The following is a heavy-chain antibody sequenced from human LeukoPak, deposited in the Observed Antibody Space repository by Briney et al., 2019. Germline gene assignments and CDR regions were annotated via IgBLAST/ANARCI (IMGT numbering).Heavy chain of an antibody. CDR1: GFTFSSYG. CDR3: AKDHQHYYDSSGYLDY. Sequence: GGSLRLSCAASGFTFSSYGMHWVRQAPGKGLEGVAVLSYDGTKTGYVDSVKGRFTISRDNSRNTVYLQMNSLRADDTAMYYCAKDHQHYYDSSGYLDYWGQGTLVTVSS. V-gene: IGHV3-30*18. J-gene: IGHJ4*02. CDR2: LSYDGTKT. D-gene: IGHD3-22*01.